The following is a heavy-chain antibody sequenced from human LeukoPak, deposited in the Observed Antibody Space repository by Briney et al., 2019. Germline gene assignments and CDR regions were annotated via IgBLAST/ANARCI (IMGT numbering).Heavy chain of an antibody. V-gene: IGHV4-39*07. CDR3: ARDGSDNWGLFDN. CDR1: GGSISGTSYC. D-gene: IGHD1-1*01. J-gene: IGHJ4*02. Sequence: SETLSLTCSVSGGSISGTSYCWGGIRQPPGKGPEWIGSHYHTGRIYHNPSLNSRVTISVDTSKNQFSLKLSSVTDADTAVYYCARDGSDNWGLFDNWGRGTLVTVSS. CDR2: HYHTGRI.